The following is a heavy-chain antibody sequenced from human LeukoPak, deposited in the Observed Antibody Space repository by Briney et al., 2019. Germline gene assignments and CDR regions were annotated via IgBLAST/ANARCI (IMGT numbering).Heavy chain of an antibody. CDR2: TRIKANSYTT. CDR1: GFTSSDHY. V-gene: IGHV3-72*01. Sequence: GGSLRLSCAASGFTSSDHYMDWVRQAPGKGLEWVGHTRIKANSYTTEYAASVKGRFSISRDDSKNSLYLQMNSLKTEDTAVYYCARYYYGSGSYGIDVWGQGTTVTVSS. D-gene: IGHD3-10*01. CDR3: ARYYYGSGSYGIDV. J-gene: IGHJ6*02.